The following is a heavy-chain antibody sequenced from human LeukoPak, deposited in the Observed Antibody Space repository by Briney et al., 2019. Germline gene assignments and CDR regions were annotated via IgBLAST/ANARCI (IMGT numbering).Heavy chain of an antibody. CDR2: ISAYSGHT. J-gene: IGHJ6*04. Sequence: ASVKVSCKASGYTFTSYGISWVRQAPGQGLEWMGWISAYSGHTNYTQKFQGRVTVTRDTSTSTAYIELRSLRSDDTAVYFCARDPGYCSGTSCYQDVWGKGTTVTVSS. CDR3: ARDPGYCSGTSCYQDV. D-gene: IGHD2-2*01. CDR1: GYTFTSYG. V-gene: IGHV1-18*01.